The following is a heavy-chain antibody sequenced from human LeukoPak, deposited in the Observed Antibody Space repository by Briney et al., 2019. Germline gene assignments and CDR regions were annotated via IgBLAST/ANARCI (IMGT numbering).Heavy chain of an antibody. V-gene: IGHV3-7*01. Sequence: GGCLSLSCAASGFTFSSDWMSCGGEAPGKGREGLANIKQDGSEKYYLDSVKGRFTISRDDATNSLYLQMNSLRAEDTAVYYCARDYRYYYDSSGNNYWGQGTLVTVSS. D-gene: IGHD3-22*01. CDR1: GFTFSSDW. CDR3: ARDYRYYYDSSGNNY. CDR2: IKQDGSEK. J-gene: IGHJ4*02.